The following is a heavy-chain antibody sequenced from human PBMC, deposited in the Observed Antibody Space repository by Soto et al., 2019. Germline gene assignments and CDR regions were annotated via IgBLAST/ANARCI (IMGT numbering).Heavy chain of an antibody. Sequence: EVQLLESGGGLVQPGGSLRLSCAASGFTFSSYSMNWVRQAPGKGLEWVSSISSSSSYIYYADSVKGRFTISRDNAKNSLYLQMNSLRAEDTAVYYCARLGYYYDSSGYSGYWGQGTLVTVSS. D-gene: IGHD3-22*01. CDR1: GFTFSSYS. J-gene: IGHJ4*02. CDR2: ISSSSSYI. CDR3: ARLGYYYDSSGYSGY. V-gene: IGHV3-21*01.